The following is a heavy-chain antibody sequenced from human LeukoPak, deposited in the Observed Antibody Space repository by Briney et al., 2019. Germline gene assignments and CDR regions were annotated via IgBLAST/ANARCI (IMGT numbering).Heavy chain of an antibody. CDR3: ARHRGPYSSSWYAVDY. V-gene: IGHV4-38-2*02. CDR2: IYHSGST. CDR1: GYSISSGCY. Sequence: PSETLSLTCTVSGYSISSGCYWGWIRQPPGKGLEWSGSIYHSGSTYYNPSLKSLVTISVDTSKNQFSLKLSSVTAADTAVYYCARHRGPYSSSWYAVDYWGQGTLVTVSS. D-gene: IGHD6-13*01. J-gene: IGHJ4*02.